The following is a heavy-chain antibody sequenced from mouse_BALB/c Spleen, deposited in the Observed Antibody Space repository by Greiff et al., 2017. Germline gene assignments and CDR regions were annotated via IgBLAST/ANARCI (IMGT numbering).Heavy chain of an antibody. CDR2: IYPGDGDT. V-gene: IGHV1-80*01. Sequence: VQGVESGAELVRPGSSVKISCKASGYAFSSYWMNWVKQRPGQGLEWIGQIYPGDGDTNYNGKFKGKATLTADKSSSTAYMQLSSLTSEDSAVYFCARYDYDNYWGQGTTLTVSS. J-gene: IGHJ2*01. D-gene: IGHD2-4*01. CDR3: ARYDYDNY. CDR1: GYAFSSYW.